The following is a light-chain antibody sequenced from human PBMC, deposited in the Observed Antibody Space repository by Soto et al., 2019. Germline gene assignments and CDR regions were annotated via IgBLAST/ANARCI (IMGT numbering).Light chain of an antibody. CDR3: QKDNSAPLT. CDR2: AAS. V-gene: IGKV1-27*01. J-gene: IGKJ4*01. CDR1: QGIGVY. Sequence: DIQMTQSPSSLSASFGDRVTITCRASQGIGVYLAWFQQKPGNAPTLLIYAASTLQSGVSSRFSGSGSGTDFTLTISSLQPEDVATYYCQKDNSAPLTFGGGTKVEIK.